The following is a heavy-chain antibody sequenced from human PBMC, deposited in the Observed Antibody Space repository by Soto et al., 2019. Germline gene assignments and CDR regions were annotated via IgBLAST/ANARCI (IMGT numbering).Heavy chain of an antibody. CDR2: IYHSGST. J-gene: IGHJ4*02. CDR3: ARGVTTVTTFDY. Sequence: QLQLQESGSGLVKPSQTLSLTCAVSGGSISSGGYSCNWIRQPPGKGLEWIGYIYHSGSTYYNPSLKRRVTISVDRYKNQFSLKLSSVTAADTAVYYCARGVTTVTTFDYWGQGTLVTVSS. CDR1: GGSISSGGYS. D-gene: IGHD4-17*01. V-gene: IGHV4-30-2*01.